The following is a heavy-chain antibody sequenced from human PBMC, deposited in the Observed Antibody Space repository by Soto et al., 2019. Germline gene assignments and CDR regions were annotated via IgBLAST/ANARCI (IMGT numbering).Heavy chain of an antibody. Sequence: GASVKVSCKASGYTFTGYYMHWVRQAPGQGLEWMGWINPNSGGTNYAQKFQGWVTMTRDTSISTAYMELSRLRSDDTAVYYCARGSMIVVGGYYYYGMDVWGQGTTAPVS. D-gene: IGHD3-22*01. CDR3: ARGSMIVVGGYYYYGMDV. CDR2: INPNSGGT. V-gene: IGHV1-2*04. J-gene: IGHJ6*02. CDR1: GYTFTGYY.